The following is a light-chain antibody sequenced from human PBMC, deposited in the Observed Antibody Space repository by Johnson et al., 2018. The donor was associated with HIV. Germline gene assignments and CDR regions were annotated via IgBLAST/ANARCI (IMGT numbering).Light chain of an antibody. Sequence: QSVLTQPPSVSAATGQKVTISCSGSSSNIGNNYVSWYQQLPGTAPKLLIYENNKRPSGIPDRFSGSKSGTSATLGITGLQTGDEADYYCGTWDSSLSVYVFGTGTKVTVL. CDR1: SSNIGNNY. CDR3: GTWDSSLSVYV. V-gene: IGLV1-51*02. CDR2: ENN. J-gene: IGLJ1*01.